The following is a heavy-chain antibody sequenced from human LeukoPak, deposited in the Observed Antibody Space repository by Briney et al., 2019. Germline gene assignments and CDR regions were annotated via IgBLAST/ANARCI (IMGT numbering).Heavy chain of an antibody. J-gene: IGHJ4*02. V-gene: IGHV4-34*01. CDR1: GGSFSGYY. CDR3: AREEGSAAGRVY. CDR2: IYHSGST. Sequence: SETLSLTCAVYGGSFSGYYWSWIRQPPGKGLEWIGYIYHSGSTYYNPSLKSRVTISVDRSKNQFSLKLSSVTAADTAVYYCAREEGSAAGRVYWGQGTLVTVSS. D-gene: IGHD6-13*01.